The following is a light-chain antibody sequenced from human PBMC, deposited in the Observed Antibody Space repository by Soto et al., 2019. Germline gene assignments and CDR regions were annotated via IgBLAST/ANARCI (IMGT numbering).Light chain of an antibody. CDR3: SSYTSSSTLSVV. Sequence: QSALTQPASVSGSPGQSITISCTGTSSDVGGYNYVSWYQQHPGKAPKLMIYEVSNRPSGVSNRFSGSKSGNTASLTISGLQADDEADDYCSSYTSSSTLSVVFGGGTKLTVL. V-gene: IGLV2-14*01. CDR1: SSDVGGYNY. CDR2: EVS. J-gene: IGLJ2*01.